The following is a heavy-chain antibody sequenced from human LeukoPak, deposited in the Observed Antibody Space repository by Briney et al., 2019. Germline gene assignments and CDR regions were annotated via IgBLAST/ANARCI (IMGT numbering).Heavy chain of an antibody. CDR3: ARGAYDSSGTHELSY. Sequence: SETLSLTCTVSGGSISSYYWSWIRQPPGKGLEWIGYIYYSGSTNYNPSLKSRVTISVDTSKNQSSLKLSSVTAADTAVYYCARGAYDSSGTHELSYWGQGTLVTVSS. CDR2: IYYSGST. CDR1: GGSISSYY. D-gene: IGHD3-22*01. V-gene: IGHV4-59*01. J-gene: IGHJ4*02.